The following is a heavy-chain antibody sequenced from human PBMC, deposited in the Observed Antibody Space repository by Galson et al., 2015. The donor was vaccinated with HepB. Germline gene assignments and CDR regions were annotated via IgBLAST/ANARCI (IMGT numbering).Heavy chain of an antibody. Sequence: SLRLSCAASGFTVSSYALSWVRQAPGMGLEWVSAITAHGDDTFHADSVKGRFSVSRDNSKNRLYLQMDNLRAEDTAVYYCAKGSSSGRPYYFDYWGQGSLVTVSS. V-gene: IGHV3-23*01. CDR3: AKGSSSGRPYYFDY. CDR1: GFTVSSYA. D-gene: IGHD6-6*01. J-gene: IGHJ4*01. CDR2: ITAHGDDT.